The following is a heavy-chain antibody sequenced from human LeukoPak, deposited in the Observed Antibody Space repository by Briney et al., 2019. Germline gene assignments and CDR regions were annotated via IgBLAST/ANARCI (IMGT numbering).Heavy chain of an antibody. CDR1: GFTFSKYG. J-gene: IGHJ4*02. V-gene: IGHV3-33*06. Sequence: GGSLRLSCAASGFTFSKYGMHWVRQAPGKGLEWVAIIWSDGSKKYHADSVSGRFTISRDNSKNTLYLQMNSLRVEDTAVYYCAKGQVTYSSSSEYYFDYWGQGTLVTVSS. CDR3: AKGQVTYSSSSEYYFDY. D-gene: IGHD6-6*01. CDR2: IWSDGSKK.